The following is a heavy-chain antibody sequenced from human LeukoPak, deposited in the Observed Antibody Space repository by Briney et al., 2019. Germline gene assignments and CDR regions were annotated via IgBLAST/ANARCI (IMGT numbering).Heavy chain of an antibody. CDR2: IYYSGST. J-gene: IGHJ6*03. Sequence: SETLSLTCTVSGGSISSGDSFWNWIRQPPGKGLEWIGYIYYSGSTYYNPSLRSRFTISVDTSKNQFSLKLSSVTAADTAVYYCARAAGDYYYYMDVWGKGTTVTVSS. V-gene: IGHV4-30-4*08. CDR3: ARAAGDYYYYMDV. CDR1: GGSISSGDSF.